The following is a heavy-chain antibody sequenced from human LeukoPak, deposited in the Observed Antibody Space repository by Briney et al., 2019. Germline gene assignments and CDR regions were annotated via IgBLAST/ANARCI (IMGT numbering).Heavy chain of an antibody. Sequence: GGSLRLSCAASGFTFSSYAMHWVRQAPGKGLEWVAVISYDGSNKYYADSVKGRFTISRDNSKNTLYLQMNSLRAEDTAVYYCARDYEPTGEKPWGLTVDYYYYGMDVWGQGTTVTVSS. CDR3: ARDYEPTGEKPWGLTVDYYYYGMDV. D-gene: IGHD3-10*01. V-gene: IGHV3-30-3*01. J-gene: IGHJ6*02. CDR1: GFTFSSYA. CDR2: ISYDGSNK.